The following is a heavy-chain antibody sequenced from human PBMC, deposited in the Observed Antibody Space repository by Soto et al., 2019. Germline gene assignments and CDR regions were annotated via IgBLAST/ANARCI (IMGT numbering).Heavy chain of an antibody. J-gene: IGHJ2*01. CDR3: AKNRGSGSNSNWSFDV. D-gene: IGHD1-26*01. Sequence: EVQLLESGGGLVQPGGSLRLSCAASGFPFSCCAMSWVRQAPGKGLEWVSTIHGHGGYIHYTDSVKGRFIISRDNSMNTVDLQMNSLRAEDTAVYYCAKNRGSGSNSNWSFDVWGRGTLVTVSS. V-gene: IGHV3-23*01. CDR2: IHGHGGYI. CDR1: GFPFSCCA.